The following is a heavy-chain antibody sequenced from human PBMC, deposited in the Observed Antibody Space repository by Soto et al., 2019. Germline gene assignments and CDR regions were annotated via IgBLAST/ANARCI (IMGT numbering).Heavy chain of an antibody. CDR3: AKDRENYYGMDV. Sequence: GGSLRLSCSASGFTFSSYAMHWVRQAPGKGLEYVSAISSNGGSTYYADSVKGRFTISRDNSKNTLYLQMNSLRAEDTAVYYCAKDRENYYGMDVWGQGTTVTVSS. J-gene: IGHJ6*02. CDR1: GFTFSSYA. CDR2: ISSNGGST. V-gene: IGHV3-64*04.